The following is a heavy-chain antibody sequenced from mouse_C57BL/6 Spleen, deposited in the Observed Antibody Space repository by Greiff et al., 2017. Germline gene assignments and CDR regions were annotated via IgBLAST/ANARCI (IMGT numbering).Heavy chain of an antibody. CDR1: GYTFTSYW. D-gene: IGHD3-3*01. CDR2: IDPSDSET. Sequence: QVQLQQPGAELVRPGSSVKLSCKASGYTFTSYWMHWVKQRPIQGLEWIGNIDPSDSETHYNQKFKDKATLTVDKSSSTAYMQLSSLTSEDSAVYYCARWGGRSDFDYWGQGTTLTVSS. CDR3: ARWGGRSDFDY. J-gene: IGHJ2*01. V-gene: IGHV1-52*01.